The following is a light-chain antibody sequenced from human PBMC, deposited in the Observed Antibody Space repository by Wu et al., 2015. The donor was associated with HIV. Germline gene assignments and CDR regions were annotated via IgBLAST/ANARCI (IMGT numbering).Light chain of an antibody. Sequence: EIVLTQSPGTLSLSPGERATLSCRASQSISSSTLAWYQQKPGQAPRLLMYGCIHQGPLGIPDRFSDSGSGTDFTLTISRLEPEDFAVYYCQQYGSSPQTFGQGTKVEI. CDR2: GCI. J-gene: IGKJ1*01. CDR3: QQYGSSPQT. CDR1: QSISSST. V-gene: IGKV3-20*01.